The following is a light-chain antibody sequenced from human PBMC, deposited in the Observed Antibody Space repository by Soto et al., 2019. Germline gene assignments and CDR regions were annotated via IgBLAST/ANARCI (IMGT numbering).Light chain of an antibody. J-gene: IGKJ3*01. CDR2: AAS. CDR1: QGIGND. Sequence: IQMTQSPSSLSASVGGRVTITCRASQGIGNDLGWYQQKPGKAPKLLIYAASSLQSGVPSRFSGSGSGTDFTLTISSLQPEDFATYYCQQDYNYPFTFGPGTKVD. CDR3: QQDYNYPFT. V-gene: IGKV1-6*01.